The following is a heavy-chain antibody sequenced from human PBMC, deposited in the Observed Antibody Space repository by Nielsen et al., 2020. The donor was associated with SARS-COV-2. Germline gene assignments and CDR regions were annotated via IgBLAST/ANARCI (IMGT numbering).Heavy chain of an antibody. V-gene: IGHV3-9*01. CDR3: AKDMAYMIERSFDI. D-gene: IGHD3-22*01. CDR2: ISWNSGSI. J-gene: IGHJ3*02. Sequence: LKISCAASGFTFDDYAMHWVRQAPGKGLEWVSGISWNSGSIGYADSVKGRFTISRDNAKNSLYLQMNSLRAEDTALYYCAKDMAYMIERSFDIWGQGTMVTVSS. CDR1: GFTFDDYA.